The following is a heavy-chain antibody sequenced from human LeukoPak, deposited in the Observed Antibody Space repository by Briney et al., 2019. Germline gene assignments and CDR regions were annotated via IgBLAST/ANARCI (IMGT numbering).Heavy chain of an antibody. CDR1: GGSISSYY. Sequence: PSETLSLPCTVLGGSISSYYWSWIRQPPGKGLDWIGYIYYSGSTTYNPSLKNRVSISVDTSKNQFSLKLGAVTAADTAVYYCATVAYSSSWYTVGDYFDSWGQGTLVTVSS. J-gene: IGHJ4*02. D-gene: IGHD6-13*01. CDR3: ATVAYSSSWYTVGDYFDS. CDR2: IYYSGST. V-gene: IGHV4-59*01.